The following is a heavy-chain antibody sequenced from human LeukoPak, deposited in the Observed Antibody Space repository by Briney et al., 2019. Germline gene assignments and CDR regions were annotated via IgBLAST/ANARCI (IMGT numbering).Heavy chain of an antibody. V-gene: IGHV1-18*01. D-gene: IGHD1-26*01. CDR2: INPFDGFT. Sequence: ASVKVSCKASGYTFTSYGISWVRQAPGQGLEWMGIINPFDGFTSYAQKLQGRVTMTSDTSTSTVYMELRSLKSEDTAVYYCVRRVGATPFDLWGQGTLVTVSS. J-gene: IGHJ4*02. CDR1: GYTFTSYG. CDR3: VRRVGATPFDL.